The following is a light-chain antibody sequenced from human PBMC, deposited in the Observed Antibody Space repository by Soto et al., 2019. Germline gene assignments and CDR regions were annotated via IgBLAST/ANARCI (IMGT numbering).Light chain of an antibody. CDR2: KAS. CDR3: QQYINRWT. J-gene: IGKJ1*01. CDR1: QSISTW. Sequence: DIPMTQSPSTLSASVGDRVTITCRASQSISTWLAWYQQKPGKAPKLLIYKASSLESGVPSRFSGSGSGTEFTLTISSLQPDESATYYCQQYINRWTFGQGTKVEI. V-gene: IGKV1-5*03.